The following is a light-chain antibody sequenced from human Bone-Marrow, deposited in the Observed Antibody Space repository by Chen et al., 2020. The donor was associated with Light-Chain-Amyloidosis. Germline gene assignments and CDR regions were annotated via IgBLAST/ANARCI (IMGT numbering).Light chain of an antibody. CDR2: KAS. V-gene: IGKV1-5*03. CDR1: QSISSW. Sequence: DIQMTQSPSTLSASVGDKVTITCRASQSISSWLAWYQQKPVKAPKVLIYKASILESGVPSRFSGSGSGTEFALTITSLQPEDVATYHWQKYVSSSSYSFGQGTKLEIK. CDR3: QKYVSSSSYS. J-gene: IGKJ2*03.